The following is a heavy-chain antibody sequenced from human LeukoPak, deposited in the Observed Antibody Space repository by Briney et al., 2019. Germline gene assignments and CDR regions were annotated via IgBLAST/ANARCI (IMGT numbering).Heavy chain of an antibody. Sequence: SETLSLTCTVSGGSISSTSYYWGWIRQPPGKGLEWIGIIYYSGNTYYNPSLKSRLTISVDTSKNHFSLRLYSVTVADTAVYYCAKQQLVRCFDYWGQGTLVTVSS. CDR3: AKQQLVRCFDY. J-gene: IGHJ4*02. CDR1: GGSISSTSYY. D-gene: IGHD6-13*01. CDR2: IYYSGNT. V-gene: IGHV4-39*02.